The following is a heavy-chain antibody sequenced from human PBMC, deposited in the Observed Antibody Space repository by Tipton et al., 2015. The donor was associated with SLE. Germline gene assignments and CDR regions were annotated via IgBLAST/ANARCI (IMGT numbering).Heavy chain of an antibody. CDR1: AGSFSGYY. V-gene: IGHV4-34*01. D-gene: IGHD6-6*01. CDR3: ARGGEYSSSYNWFDP. Sequence: AGLVKPSETLSLTCAVSAGSFSGYYWSWIRQSPVRGLEWIGEINHSGSPNYNPSLKSRVTISVDTSKNQFSLKLSSVTAADTAVYYCARGGEYSSSYNWFDPWGQGTLVTVSS. J-gene: IGHJ5*02. CDR2: INHSGSP.